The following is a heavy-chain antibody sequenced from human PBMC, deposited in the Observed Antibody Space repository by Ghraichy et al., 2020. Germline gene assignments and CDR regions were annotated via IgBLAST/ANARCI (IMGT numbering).Heavy chain of an antibody. D-gene: IGHD6-19*01. V-gene: IGHV3-20*04. J-gene: IGHJ4*01. Sequence: GGSLRLSCAASGFTFHAYAMLWVRHVPGKGLECVSVINRNGGTIGYADSVKGRFTVSRDNPKNSLYLQLNSLRAEDTALYYCARRRAVAGWTAFDFWGQGTLVTVSS. CDR3: ARRRAVAGWTAFDF. CDR1: GFTFHAYA. CDR2: INRNGGTI.